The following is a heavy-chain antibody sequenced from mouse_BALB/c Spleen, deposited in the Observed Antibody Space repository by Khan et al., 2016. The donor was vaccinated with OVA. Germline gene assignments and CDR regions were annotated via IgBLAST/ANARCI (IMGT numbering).Heavy chain of an antibody. Sequence: VQLQESGAELAKPGASLKMSCTASGYTFTTYWIHWVKQRPGQGLEWIGYIYPSTGNIDCNQKFKDRATLTADKYSSTAYMQLTSLTSEDSAVYYCARRGLYWIFAYWGQGTLVIVSA. J-gene: IGHJ3*01. CDR1: GYTFTTYW. V-gene: IGHV1-7*01. CDR2: IYPSTGNI. CDR3: ARRGLYWIFAY. D-gene: IGHD2-12*01.